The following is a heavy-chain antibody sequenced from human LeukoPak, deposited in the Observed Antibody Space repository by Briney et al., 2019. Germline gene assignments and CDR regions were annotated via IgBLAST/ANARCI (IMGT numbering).Heavy chain of an antibody. Sequence: GESLKISCKGSGYSFTSYWIGWVRQMPGKGLEWMGIIYPGDSDTRYSPSFQGQVTISAAKSISTASLQWSSLKASDTAMYYCARLGVVRGVIYWFDPWGQGTLVTVSS. V-gene: IGHV5-51*01. J-gene: IGHJ5*02. D-gene: IGHD3-10*01. CDR2: IYPGDSDT. CDR3: ARLGVVRGVIYWFDP. CDR1: GYSFTSYW.